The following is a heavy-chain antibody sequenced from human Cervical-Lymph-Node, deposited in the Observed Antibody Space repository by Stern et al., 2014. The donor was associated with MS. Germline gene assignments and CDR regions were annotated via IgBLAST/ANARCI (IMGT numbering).Heavy chain of an antibody. Sequence: EVQLVESGGVLVQPGGSLRLSCAASGFLLSSYDMHWVRHAAGKGLEWVSAIGIRGDTHYSETVEGRFTISRENAENSLYLQMSSLRAGDTAVYYCARGGMRVSGIDLPDYWGQGTLVSVSS. CDR2: IGIRGDT. CDR1: GFLLSSYD. D-gene: IGHD5/OR15-5a*01. CDR3: ARGGMRVSGIDLPDY. V-gene: IGHV3-13*01. J-gene: IGHJ4*02.